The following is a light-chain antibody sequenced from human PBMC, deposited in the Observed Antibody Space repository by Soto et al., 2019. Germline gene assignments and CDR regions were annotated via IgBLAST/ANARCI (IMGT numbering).Light chain of an antibody. V-gene: IGKV1-5*03. CDR2: KAS. CDR1: QSLSTW. J-gene: IGKJ1*01. CDR3: QQYDTYPWT. Sequence: DIQMTQSPSTLSGSVGDRVTITCRASQSLSTWLAWYQQRPGEAPHLLIYKASSLHDGVPSRFSGSGSGTEFTLTISSLQSDDFATYFCQQYDTYPWTFGQGTKVDIK.